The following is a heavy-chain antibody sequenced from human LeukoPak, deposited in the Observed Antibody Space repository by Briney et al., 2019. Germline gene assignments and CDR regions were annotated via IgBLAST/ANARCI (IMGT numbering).Heavy chain of an antibody. Sequence: ASVKVSCKASGYTFSSHGISWVRQAPGQGLEWMGWISTYNGNTNYAQKLQGRVTMTTDTSTSTAYMELRSLRSEDTAVYYCARDLITISVYDYYYMDVWGKGTTVTVSS. D-gene: IGHD3-3*01. CDR3: ARDLITISVYDYYYMDV. J-gene: IGHJ6*03. CDR1: GYTFSSHG. V-gene: IGHV1-18*01. CDR2: ISTYNGNT.